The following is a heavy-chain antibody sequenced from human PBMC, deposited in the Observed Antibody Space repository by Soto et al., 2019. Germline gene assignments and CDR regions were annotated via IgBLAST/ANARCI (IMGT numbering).Heavy chain of an antibody. V-gene: IGHV3-53*01. CDR2: IGSGGSPT. Sequence: QPGGSLRLSCAVSGFTVSNNYMSWVRQAPGKGLEWVSSIGSGGSPTYYADSVKGRFTISRDNSKNTLYLQMNSLRAEDTAVYYCAKGALSTYFDWGQGTLVTVSS. J-gene: IGHJ4*02. CDR3: AKGALSTYFD. CDR1: GFTVSNNY. D-gene: IGHD3-9*01.